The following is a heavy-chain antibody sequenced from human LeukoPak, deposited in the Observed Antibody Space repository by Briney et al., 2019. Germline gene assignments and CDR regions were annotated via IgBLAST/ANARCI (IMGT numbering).Heavy chain of an antibody. D-gene: IGHD6-13*01. Sequence: GGSLRLSCAPSGFTFSSYSMNWVRQAPGKGLEWVSSISSSSSYIYYADSVKGRFTISRDNAKNSLYLQMNSLRAEDTAVYYCARVLEHTGYSIELAGNYYYGMDVWGQGTTVTVSS. CDR2: ISSSSSYI. J-gene: IGHJ6*02. V-gene: IGHV3-21*01. CDR1: GFTFSSYS. CDR3: ARVLEHTGYSIELAGNYYYGMDV.